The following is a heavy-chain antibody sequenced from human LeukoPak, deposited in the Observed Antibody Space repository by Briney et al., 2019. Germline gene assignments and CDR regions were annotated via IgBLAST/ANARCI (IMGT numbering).Heavy chain of an antibody. CDR3: AKTLVVVVAASYYFQH. CDR1: GFSFSSYS. J-gene: IGHJ1*01. Sequence: KAGGSLRLSCAASGFSFSSYSLNWVRQAPGKGLEWVSSISSRGTYKNSADSLKGRFTISRDNAKNSLFLQMNTLRVEDTAVYYCAKTLVVVVAASYYFQHWGQGTLVTVSS. D-gene: IGHD2-15*01. CDR2: ISSRGTYK. V-gene: IGHV3-21*01.